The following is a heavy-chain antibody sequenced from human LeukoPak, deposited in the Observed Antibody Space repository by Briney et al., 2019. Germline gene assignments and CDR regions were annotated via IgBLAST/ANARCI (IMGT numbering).Heavy chain of an antibody. Sequence: GGSLRLSCAASGFTVSSNYMNWVRRAPGKGLEWVSVIYSGGSTYYADSVKGRFTISRDNSKNTLYLQMNSLRAEDTAVYYCARWRVGATRWFDPWGQGTLVTVSS. CDR1: GFTVSSNY. D-gene: IGHD1-26*01. J-gene: IGHJ5*02. CDR3: ARWRVGATRWFDP. CDR2: IYSGGST. V-gene: IGHV3-53*01.